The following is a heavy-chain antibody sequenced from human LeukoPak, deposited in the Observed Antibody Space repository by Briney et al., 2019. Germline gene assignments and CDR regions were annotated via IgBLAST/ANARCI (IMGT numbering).Heavy chain of an antibody. Sequence: GRSLRLSCAASGFTFSSYAMHWVRQAPGKGLEWVAVISYDGSNKYYADSVKGRFTISRDNAKNSLYLQMNSLRAEDTAVYYCARDLNQIRGFGYWGQGTLVTVSS. D-gene: IGHD1-14*01. J-gene: IGHJ4*02. CDR1: GFTFSSYA. CDR2: ISYDGSNK. CDR3: ARDLNQIRGFGY. V-gene: IGHV3-30-3*01.